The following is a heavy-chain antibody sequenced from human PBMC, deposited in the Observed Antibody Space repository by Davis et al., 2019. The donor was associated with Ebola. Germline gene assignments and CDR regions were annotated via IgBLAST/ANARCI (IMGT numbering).Heavy chain of an antibody. D-gene: IGHD5-18*01. CDR1: GGSISSSSYY. CDR2: IHYLGNA. CDR3: ARGRLWLSYYYYGMDV. J-gene: IGHJ6*02. V-gene: IGHV4-61*05. Sequence: MPGGSLRLSCTVSGGSISSSSYYWGWIRQPPGKGLEWIGNIHYLGNANYNPSLKSRVTISVDTSKNQFSLKLSSVTAADTAVYYCARGRLWLSYYYYGMDVWGQGTTVTVSS.